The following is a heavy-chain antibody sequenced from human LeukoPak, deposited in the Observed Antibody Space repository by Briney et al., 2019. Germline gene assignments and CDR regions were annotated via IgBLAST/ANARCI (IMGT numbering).Heavy chain of an antibody. Sequence: ARSLTLSCAASGFTFSGYSMSWVRQAPGNGLEWVAYIRQDGSEKYYVDSVKGRFTISRDNAKNSLYLQMNSLRVEDTAVYYCVRVRDAYNHPVVYFDYWGQGTLVTVSS. CDR3: VRVRDAYNHPVVYFDY. J-gene: IGHJ4*02. V-gene: IGHV3-7*03. CDR1: GFTFSGYS. D-gene: IGHD5-24*01. CDR2: IRQDGSEK.